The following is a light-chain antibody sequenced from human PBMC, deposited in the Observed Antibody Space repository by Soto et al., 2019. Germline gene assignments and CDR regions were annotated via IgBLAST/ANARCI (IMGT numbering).Light chain of an antibody. V-gene: IGKV3-11*01. CDR2: DAS. Sequence: IGLTQNKATLSLSPGERATLSCGASQSVSSYLAWYQQKPGQAPRLLIYDASNRATGIPARFSGSGSGTDFTLTICSLEPEDFTLYCCQVPSYLLRRFGQ. CDR3: QVPSYLLRR. J-gene: IGKJ1*01. CDR1: QSVSSY.